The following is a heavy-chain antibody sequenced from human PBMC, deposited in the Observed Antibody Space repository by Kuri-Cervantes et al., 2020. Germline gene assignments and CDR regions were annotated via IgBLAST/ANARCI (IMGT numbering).Heavy chain of an antibody. D-gene: IGHD5-18*01. V-gene: IGHV3-7*01. J-gene: IGHJ4*02. CDR3: ARAPAMVTRYYFDY. CDR1: GFTFSSYW. Sequence: GESLKISCAASGFTFSSYWMSWVRQAPGKGLEWVANIKQDGSEKYYVDSVKGRFTISRDNAKNSLYLQMNSLRAEDTAVYYCARAPAMVTRYYFDYWGQGTLVTASS. CDR2: IKQDGSEK.